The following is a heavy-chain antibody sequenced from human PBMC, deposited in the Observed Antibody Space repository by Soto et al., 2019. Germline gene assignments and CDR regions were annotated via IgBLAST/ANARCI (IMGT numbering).Heavy chain of an antibody. V-gene: IGHV3-23*01. J-gene: IGHJ4*02. CDR1: GFTFSSYA. Sequence: HGGSLRLSCAASGFTFSSYAMSWVRQAPGKGLEWVSAISGSGGSTYYADSVKGRFTISRDNSKNTLYLQMNSLRAEDTAVYYCAKSPPGSGSYFWDYWGQGTLVTVSS. CDR3: AKSPPGSGSYFWDY. CDR2: ISGSGGST. D-gene: IGHD1-26*01.